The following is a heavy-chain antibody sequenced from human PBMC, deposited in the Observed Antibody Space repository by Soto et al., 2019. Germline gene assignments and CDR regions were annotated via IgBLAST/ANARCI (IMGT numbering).Heavy chain of an antibody. CDR3: ASVEWLGTKNWLDP. CDR1: GGSITTYY. V-gene: IGHV4-59*01. J-gene: IGHJ5*02. Sequence: LETLSLTCTVSGGSITTYYWSWIRRPPGKGLEWIGYISYSGSTNYNPSLKSRVTISVDTSKNQFSLKLSSETAAATAVYYCASVEWLGTKNWLDPWGQGTRVTVS. CDR2: ISYSGST. D-gene: IGHD6-19*01.